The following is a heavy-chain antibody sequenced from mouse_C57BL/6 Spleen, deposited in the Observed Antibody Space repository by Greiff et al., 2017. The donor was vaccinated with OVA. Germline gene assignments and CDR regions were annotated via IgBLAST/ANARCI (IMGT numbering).Heavy chain of an antibody. Sequence: VQLKESGAELMKPGASVKLSCKASGYTFTGYWIEWVKQRPGHGLEWIGAILPGSGSTNYNQKFKGKATFTADTSSNTAYMQQISRITEDAAVDYWARRADYYGSSSYFDYWGQGTTLTVSS. D-gene: IGHD1-1*01. CDR1: GYTFTGYW. J-gene: IGHJ2*01. CDR3: ARRADYYGSSSYFDY. V-gene: IGHV1-9*01. CDR2: ILPGSGST.